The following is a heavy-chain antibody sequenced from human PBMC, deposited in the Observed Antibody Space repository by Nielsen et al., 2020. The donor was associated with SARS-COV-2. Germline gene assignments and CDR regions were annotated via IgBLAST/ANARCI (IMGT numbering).Heavy chain of an antibody. Sequence: SETLSLTCTVSGGSISSGSYYWSWIRQPAGKGLEWIGRIYTSGSTNYNPSLKSRVTISVDTSKNQFSLKLSSVTAADTAVYYCARGAGNNWEYWYFDLWGRGTLVTVSS. CDR1: GGSISSGSYY. J-gene: IGHJ2*01. CDR3: ARGAGNNWEYWYFDL. V-gene: IGHV4-61*02. D-gene: IGHD1-1*01. CDR2: IYTSGST.